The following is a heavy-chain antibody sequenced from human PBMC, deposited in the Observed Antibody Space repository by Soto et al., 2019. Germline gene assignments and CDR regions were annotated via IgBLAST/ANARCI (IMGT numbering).Heavy chain of an antibody. CDR3: ARDTDDYGMDV. Sequence: EVQLVESGGGLIQPGGSLRLSCAASGFTVSHNYMSWVRQAPGEGLEWVSVIYSASSTYYADSVKGRFTISRDNSKNTLYLQMSSLRAEDTAVYYCARDTDDYGMDVWGQGTTVTVSS. V-gene: IGHV3-53*01. J-gene: IGHJ6*02. CDR2: IYSASST. D-gene: IGHD4-17*01. CDR1: GFTVSHNY.